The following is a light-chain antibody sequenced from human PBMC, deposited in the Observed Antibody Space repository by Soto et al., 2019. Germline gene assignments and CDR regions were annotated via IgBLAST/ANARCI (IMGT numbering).Light chain of an antibody. V-gene: IGKV3-20*01. CDR2: GAS. Sequence: EIVLTQSPGTLSLSPGERATLSCRASQSVSNNYLAWYQQKPGQAPRLPIYGASGRATGVPDRFSGSGSGTDFTFTITRLEPEDFAVYYCQQYGSSLGYAFGQGTKLEMK. J-gene: IGKJ2*01. CDR3: QQYGSSLGYA. CDR1: QSVSNNY.